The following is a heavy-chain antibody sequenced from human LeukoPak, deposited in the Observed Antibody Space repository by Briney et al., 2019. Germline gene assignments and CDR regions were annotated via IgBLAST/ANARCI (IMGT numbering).Heavy chain of an antibody. D-gene: IGHD3-10*01. Sequence: GGSPRLSCAASGFTFSSYAMSWVRQAPGKGLEWVSAISGSGGSTYYADSVKGRFTISRDNSKNTLYLQMNSLRAEDTAVYYCAKRITMVRGVISNPFFDYWGQGTLVTVSS. CDR3: AKRITMVRGVISNPFFDY. J-gene: IGHJ4*02. V-gene: IGHV3-23*01. CDR1: GFTFSSYA. CDR2: ISGSGGST.